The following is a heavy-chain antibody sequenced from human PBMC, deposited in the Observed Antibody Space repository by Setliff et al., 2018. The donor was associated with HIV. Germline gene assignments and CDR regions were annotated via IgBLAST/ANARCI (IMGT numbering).Heavy chain of an antibody. D-gene: IGHD3-3*01. V-gene: IGHV4-4*02. Sequence: SETLSLTCAVSDGSISSSNWWSWVRQSPGKGLEWIGQIYHSGNTNYNPSFKNRVTISVDTSKNQFSLKLSSVTAADTAMYYCARDLTSPNDFWSRAFDIWGQGTMVTVSS. CDR1: DGSISSSNW. J-gene: IGHJ3*02. CDR3: ARDLTSPNDFWSRAFDI. CDR2: IYHSGNT.